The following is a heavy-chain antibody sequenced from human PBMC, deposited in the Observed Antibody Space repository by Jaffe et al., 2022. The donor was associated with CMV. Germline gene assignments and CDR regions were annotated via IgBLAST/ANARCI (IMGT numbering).Heavy chain of an antibody. J-gene: IGHJ3*02. D-gene: IGHD3-22*01. Sequence: EVQLVESGGGLVQPGGSLRLSCAASGFTFSSYEMNWVRQAPGKGLEWVSYISSSGSTIYYADSVKGRFTISRDNAKNSLYLQMNSLRAEDTAVYYCARDRGDITMIVVVPRPNAFDIWGQGTMVTVSS. CDR1: GFTFSSYE. V-gene: IGHV3-48*03. CDR2: ISSSGSTI. CDR3: ARDRGDITMIVVVPRPNAFDI.